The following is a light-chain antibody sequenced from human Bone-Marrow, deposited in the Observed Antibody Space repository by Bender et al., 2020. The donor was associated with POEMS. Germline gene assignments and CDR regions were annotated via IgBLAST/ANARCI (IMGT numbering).Light chain of an antibody. J-gene: IGLJ1*01. CDR3: CSYTNTDNRV. Sequence: QSALTQPASVSGWPGQSITISCTGTSGDIGRYDFVSWYQQYPGKVPKLLIYDVTYRPSGVSHRFSGSKSGNTASLTISGLQAEDEADYYCCSYTNTDNRVFGTGTKVTV. CDR2: DVT. CDR1: SGDIGRYDF. V-gene: IGLV2-14*03.